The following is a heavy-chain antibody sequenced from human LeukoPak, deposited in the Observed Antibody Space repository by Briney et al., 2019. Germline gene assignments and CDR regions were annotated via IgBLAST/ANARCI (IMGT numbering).Heavy chain of an antibody. V-gene: IGHV4-59*01. Sequence: KPSETLSLTCTVSSGSISGYYWNWIRQPPGKGLEWIGYIYYSGSTNYNPSLKSRVTISVDKSKNQFSLRLSSVTAADTAVYYCARDWFLPSNYYFGMDVWGQGTTVTVSS. CDR2: IYYSGST. CDR1: SGSISGYY. D-gene: IGHD3-22*01. J-gene: IGHJ6*02. CDR3: ARDWFLPSNYYFGMDV.